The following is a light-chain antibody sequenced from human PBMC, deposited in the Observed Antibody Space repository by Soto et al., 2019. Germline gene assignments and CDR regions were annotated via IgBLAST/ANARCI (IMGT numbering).Light chain of an antibody. CDR2: ATS. V-gene: IGKV1-39*01. CDR3: QQSYKMPS. J-gene: IGKJ5*01. Sequence: EIPLTQSPSSLAASVGDRLTLTCRASRNVSLYLNWYQHKPGKGPTLLIYATSNLHIGVPSRFSGSGSGTEFTLTISSLEPEDFGTYYCQQSYKMPSFGQGTRLVIK. CDR1: RNVSLY.